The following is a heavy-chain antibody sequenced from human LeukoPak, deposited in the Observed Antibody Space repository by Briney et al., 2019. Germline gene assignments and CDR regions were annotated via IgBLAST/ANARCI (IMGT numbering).Heavy chain of an antibody. Sequence: GGSLRLSCAASGFTFSSYAMSWVRQAPGKGLEWVSAISGSGGSTYYADSVKGRFTISRDNSKNTLYLQMNSLRAEDTAVYYCAKVGGGGTTEEGVPVYYFDYWGQGTLVTVSS. CDR3: AKVGGGGTTEEGVPVYYFDY. CDR2: ISGSGGST. J-gene: IGHJ4*02. D-gene: IGHD4-11*01. CDR1: GFTFSSYA. V-gene: IGHV3-23*01.